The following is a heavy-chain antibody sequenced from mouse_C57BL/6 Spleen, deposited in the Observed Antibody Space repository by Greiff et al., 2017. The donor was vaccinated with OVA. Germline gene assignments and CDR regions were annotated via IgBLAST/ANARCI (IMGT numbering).Heavy chain of an antibody. D-gene: IGHD2-5*01. CDR1: GYTFTSYW. Sequence: QVQLQQPGAELVRPGSSVKLSCKASGYTFTSYWMHWVKQRPIQGLEWIGNIDPSDSETHYNQKFKDKATLTVDKSSSTAYMQLSSLTSEDSAVYYCARGGVYSNYWYFDVWGTGTTVTVSS. CDR2: IDPSDSET. CDR3: ARGGVYSNYWYFDV. J-gene: IGHJ1*03. V-gene: IGHV1-52*01.